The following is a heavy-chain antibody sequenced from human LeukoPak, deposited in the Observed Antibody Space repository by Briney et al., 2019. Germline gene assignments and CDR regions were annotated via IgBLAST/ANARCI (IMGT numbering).Heavy chain of an antibody. CDR3: ARRSSTGWYFDL. CDR1: GYSFNSYW. D-gene: IGHD2-2*01. CDR2: VYPGDSDI. J-gene: IGHJ2*01. V-gene: IGHV5-51*01. Sequence: GESLKISCKGSGYSFNSYWVARVRQMPGKGLEWRGNVYPGDSDIRYSPSFQGQVTISADKSISTAYLQWSSLKASDTAMYYCARRSSTGWYFDLWGRGTLVTVSS.